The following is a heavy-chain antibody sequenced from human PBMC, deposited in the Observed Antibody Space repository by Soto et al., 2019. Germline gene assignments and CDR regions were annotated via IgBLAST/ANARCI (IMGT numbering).Heavy chain of an antibody. CDR1: GFSVTASN. V-gene: IGHV3-53*02. J-gene: IGHJ4*02. CDR3: ARGGFD. D-gene: IGHD3-16*01. Sequence: EVQLVETGGDLIQPGGSLRLSCAASGFSVTASNMNWVRQAPGKGLEWVSVIFGADETYYADSVRGRFTISRDNSKNTLYLQMDSLRTEDTALYYCARGGFDWGQGTPVTVSS. CDR2: IFGADET.